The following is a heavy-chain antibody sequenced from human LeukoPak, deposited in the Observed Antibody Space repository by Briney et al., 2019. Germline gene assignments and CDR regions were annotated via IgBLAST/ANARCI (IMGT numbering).Heavy chain of an antibody. CDR3: AKAELGYSSDWTYYYGMDV. Sequence: PGGSLRLSCAASGFTFSNYAMHWVRQAPGKGLEWVAVISYDGSNKYYADSVKGRFTISRDNSKNTLYLQMNSLRAEDTAVYYCAKAELGYSSDWTYYYGMDVWGQGTTVTVSS. J-gene: IGHJ6*02. D-gene: IGHD6-19*01. V-gene: IGHV3-30*18. CDR1: GFTFSNYA. CDR2: ISYDGSNK.